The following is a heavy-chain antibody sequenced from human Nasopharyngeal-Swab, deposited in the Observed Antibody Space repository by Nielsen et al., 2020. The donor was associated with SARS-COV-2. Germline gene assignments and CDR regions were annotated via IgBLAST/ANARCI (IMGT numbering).Heavy chain of an antibody. J-gene: IGHJ6*02. Sequence: RQAPGKGLEWIGYIYYSGSTYYNPSLKSRVTISVDTFKNQFSLKLSSVTAADTAVYYCARDSGVAGTKYYYYGMDVWGQGTTVTVSS. V-gene: IGHV4-30-4*01. D-gene: IGHD6-19*01. CDR2: IYYSGST. CDR3: ARDSGVAGTKYYYYGMDV.